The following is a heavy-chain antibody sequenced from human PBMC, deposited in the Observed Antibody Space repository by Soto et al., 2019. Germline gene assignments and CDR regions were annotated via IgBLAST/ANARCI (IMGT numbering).Heavy chain of an antibody. J-gene: IGHJ4*02. D-gene: IGHD4-17*01. CDR3: AREAFDYGTLYYFDY. V-gene: IGHV3-7*01. Sequence: GSLRLSCAASGFTFSSYWMSWVRQAPGKGLEWVANIKQDGSEKYYVDSVKGRFTISRDNAKNSLYLQMNSLRAEDTAVYYCAREAFDYGTLYYFDYWGQGTLVTVSS. CDR2: IKQDGSEK. CDR1: GFTFSSYW.